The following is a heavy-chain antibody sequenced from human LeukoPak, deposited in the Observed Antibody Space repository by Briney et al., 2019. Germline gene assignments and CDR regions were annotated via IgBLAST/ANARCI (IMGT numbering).Heavy chain of an antibody. Sequence: SETLSLTCTVSGGSISSYYWSWIRQPPGKGLEWIGYIYYSRSTIYNSSLQSRVTISVDTSKNQFSLQLSSVTAADPAVYYCARHDTAYDGFDIWGQGTMVTVSS. V-gene: IGHV4-59*08. D-gene: IGHD5-18*01. CDR2: IYYSRST. CDR1: GGSISSYY. CDR3: ARHDTAYDGFDI. J-gene: IGHJ3*02.